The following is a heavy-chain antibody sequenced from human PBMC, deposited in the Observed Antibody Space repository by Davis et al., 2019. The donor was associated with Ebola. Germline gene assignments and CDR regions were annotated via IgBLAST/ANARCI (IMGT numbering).Heavy chain of an antibody. J-gene: IGHJ4*02. D-gene: IGHD6-19*01. CDR2: IIPILGIA. CDR1: GGTFSSYA. CDR3: ARGLGYSSGRDY. Sequence: PSVKVSCKASGGTFSSYAISWVRQAPGQGLEWMGRIIPILGIANYAQKFQGRVTITADKSTSTAYMELSSLRSEDTAVYYCARGLGYSSGRDYWGQGTLVTVSS. V-gene: IGHV1-69*04.